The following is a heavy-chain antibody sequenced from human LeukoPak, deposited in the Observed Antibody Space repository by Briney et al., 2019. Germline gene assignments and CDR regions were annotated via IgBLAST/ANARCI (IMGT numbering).Heavy chain of an antibody. CDR2: IIPIFGTA. D-gene: IGHD1-1*01. J-gene: IGHJ4*02. Sequence: GASVKVSCKASGGTFSSYAISWVRQAPGQGLEWMGGIIPIFGTANYAQKFQGRVTITADESTSTAYMELSSLRSEDTAVYYCARPYSPQGATPELEPFDYWGQGTLVTVSS. CDR1: GGTFSSYA. V-gene: IGHV1-69*13. CDR3: ARPYSPQGATPELEPFDY.